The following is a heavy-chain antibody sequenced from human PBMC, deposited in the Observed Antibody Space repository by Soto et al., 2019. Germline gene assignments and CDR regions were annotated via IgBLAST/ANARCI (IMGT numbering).Heavy chain of an antibody. CDR2: INPNSGGT. V-gene: IGHV1-2*04. Sequence: ASVKVSCKASGYTSTGYYMHWVRQAPGQGLEWMGWINPNSGGTNYAQKFQGWVTMTRDTSISTAYMELSRLRSDDTAVYYCARPIVGATVGAFDIWGQGTMVTVSS. J-gene: IGHJ3*02. CDR3: ARPIVGATVGAFDI. D-gene: IGHD1-26*01. CDR1: GYTSTGYY.